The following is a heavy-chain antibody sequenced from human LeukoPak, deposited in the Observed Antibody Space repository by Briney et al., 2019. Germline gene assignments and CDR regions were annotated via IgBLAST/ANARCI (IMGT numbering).Heavy chain of an antibody. CDR3: ARGDYGDFFDY. V-gene: IGHV4-59*01. CDR2: IYYSGST. D-gene: IGHD4-17*01. CDR1: GGSISSYY. Sequence: SETLSLTCTVSGGSISSYYWSWIRQPPGKGLEWFGYIYYSGSTNYNPSLKSRVTISVDTSKNQFSLKLSSVTAADTAVYYCARGDYGDFFDYWGQGTLVTVSS. J-gene: IGHJ4*02.